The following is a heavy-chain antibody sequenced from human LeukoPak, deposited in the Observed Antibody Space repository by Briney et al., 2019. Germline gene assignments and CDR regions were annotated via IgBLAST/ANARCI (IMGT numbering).Heavy chain of an antibody. V-gene: IGHV3-15*05. Sequence: QTGGSLRLSCAASGFTFSNAWMSWVRQAPGKGREWVGRIKSKTDGGTTDYAAPVKGRFTISRDDSKNTLYLQMNSLKSEDSAAYYCARGPAANSGNYYAGDYWGQGTLVTVSS. CDR3: ARGPAANSGNYYAGDY. CDR1: GFTFSNAW. J-gene: IGHJ4*02. D-gene: IGHD1-26*01. CDR2: IKSKTDGGTT.